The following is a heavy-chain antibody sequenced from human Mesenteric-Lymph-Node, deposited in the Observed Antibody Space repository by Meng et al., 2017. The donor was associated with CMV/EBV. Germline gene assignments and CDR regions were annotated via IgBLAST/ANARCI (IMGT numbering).Heavy chain of an antibody. CDR3: ARSHIDRYTLFDY. CDR2: IKQDGSEK. D-gene: IGHD5-18*01. V-gene: IGHV3-7*01. Sequence: GESLKISCAASGFTFSSYWMSWVRQAPGKGLEWVANIKQDGSEKYYVDSVKGRFTISRDNAKNSLYLQMNSLRAEDTAVYYCARSHIDRYTLFDYWGQGTLVTVSS. J-gene: IGHJ4*02. CDR1: GFTFSSYW.